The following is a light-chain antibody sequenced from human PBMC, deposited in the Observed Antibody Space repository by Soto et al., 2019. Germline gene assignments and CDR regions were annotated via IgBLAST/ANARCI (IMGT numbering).Light chain of an antibody. Sequence: TQSPGTLSLSPGERATLSCRASQSISNWLAWYQQKPGKAPKLLIYDASSLESGVPSRFSGSGSGTEFTLTISSLQPDDFATYYCQQYNSYSYTFGQGTKLEIK. CDR2: DAS. J-gene: IGKJ2*01. CDR3: QQYNSYSYT. CDR1: QSISNW. V-gene: IGKV1-5*01.